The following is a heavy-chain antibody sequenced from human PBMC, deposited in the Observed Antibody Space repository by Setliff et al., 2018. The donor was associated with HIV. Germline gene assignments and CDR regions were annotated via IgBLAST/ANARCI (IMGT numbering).Heavy chain of an antibody. J-gene: IGHJ4*02. CDR2: MSTDGGII. D-gene: IGHD1-26*01. CDR1: GFTFSSYV. V-gene: IGHV3-30*03. Sequence: GGSLRLSCAATGFTFSSYVLHWVRQAPGKGLEWVAVMSTDGGIIIYADSVKGRFTISRDNSKNTLFLQMNSLRAEDTAIYYCARAPILGDPDYFDYWGQGTLVTVSS. CDR3: ARAPILGDPDYFDY.